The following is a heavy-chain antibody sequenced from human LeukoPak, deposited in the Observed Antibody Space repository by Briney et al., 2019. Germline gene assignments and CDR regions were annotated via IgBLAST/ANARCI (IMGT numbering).Heavy chain of an antibody. D-gene: IGHD3-22*01. CDR1: GFTFSSYA. J-gene: IGHJ4*02. Sequence: PGGSLRLSCAASGFTFSSYAMSWVRQAPGKGLEWVSAISGSGGSTYYADSVKGRFTISRDNSKNTLYLQMNSLRAEDTAVYYCAKLDDWLYYYDSSGPGLGFDYWGQGTLVTVSS. CDR3: AKLDDWLYYYDSSGPGLGFDY. V-gene: IGHV3-23*01. CDR2: ISGSGGST.